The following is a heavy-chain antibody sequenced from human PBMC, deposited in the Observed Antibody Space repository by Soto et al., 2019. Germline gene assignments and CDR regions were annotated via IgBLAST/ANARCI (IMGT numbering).Heavy chain of an antibody. V-gene: IGHV3-21*01. Sequence: GSLRLSCAASGFTFSSYSMNWVRQAPGKGLEWVSSISSSSSYIYYADSVKGRFTISRDNAKNSLYLQMNSLRAEDTAVYYCARVPGYSGSYYDYYYGMDVWGQGTTVTVSS. J-gene: IGHJ6*02. CDR3: ARVPGYSGSYYDYYYGMDV. CDR1: GFTFSSYS. CDR2: ISSSSSYI. D-gene: IGHD1-26*01.